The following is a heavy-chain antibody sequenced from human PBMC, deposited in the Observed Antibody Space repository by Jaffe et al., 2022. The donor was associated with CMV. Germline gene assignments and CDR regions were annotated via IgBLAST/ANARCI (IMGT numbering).Heavy chain of an antibody. J-gene: IGHJ4*02. CDR2: IDWDDDK. CDR1: GFSLSTSGMC. D-gene: IGHD3-22*01. Sequence: QVTLRESGPALVKPTQTLTLTCTFSGFSLSTSGMCVSWIRQPPGKALEWLALIDWDDDKYYSTSLKTRLTISKDTSKNQVVLTMTNMDPVDTATYYCARIRHYYDSRGYFDYWGQGTLVTVSS. CDR3: ARIRHYYDSRGYFDY. V-gene: IGHV2-70*01.